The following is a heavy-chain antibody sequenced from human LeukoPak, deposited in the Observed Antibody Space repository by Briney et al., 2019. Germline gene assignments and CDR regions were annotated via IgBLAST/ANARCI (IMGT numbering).Heavy chain of an antibody. CDR3: ARDGNFDY. CDR2: INPNSGAT. CDR1: GYTFTDYY. V-gene: IGHV1-2*02. J-gene: IGHJ4*02. D-gene: IGHD1-26*01. Sequence: GASVKVSCKSSGYTFTDYYMHWVRQAPGQGPEWMGWINPNSGATNSAQKFQGRVTMTRDTSISTAYMELSRLRSDDTAMYYCARDGNFDYWGQGTLVTVSS.